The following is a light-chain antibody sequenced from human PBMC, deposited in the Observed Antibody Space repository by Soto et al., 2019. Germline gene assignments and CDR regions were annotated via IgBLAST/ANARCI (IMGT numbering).Light chain of an antibody. CDR2: EDN. J-gene: IGLJ1*01. Sequence: NFMLTQPHSVSESPGKTVTISCTRSSGSIASNYVQWYQQRPGSAPTTVIYEDNQRPSGVPDRFSGSIDSSSNSASLTISGLKTEDEADYYCQSYDSSKKGVFGPGTKLTVL. CDR3: QSYDSSKKGV. CDR1: SGSIASNY. V-gene: IGLV6-57*04.